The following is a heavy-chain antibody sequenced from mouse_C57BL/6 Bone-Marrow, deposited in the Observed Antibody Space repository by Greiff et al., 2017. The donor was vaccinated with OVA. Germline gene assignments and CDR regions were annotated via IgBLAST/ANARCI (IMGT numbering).Heavy chain of an antibody. CDR1: GYTFTSYW. CDR2: IDPSDSYT. V-gene: IGHV1-59*01. Sequence: QAQLQQPGAELVRPGTSVKLSCKASGYTFTSYWMHWVKQRHGQGLEWIGVIDPSDSYTNYNQKFKGKATLTVDTSSSTAYMQLSSLTSEDSAVYYCALYGYFDVWGTGTTVTVSS. J-gene: IGHJ1*03. CDR3: ALYGYFDV.